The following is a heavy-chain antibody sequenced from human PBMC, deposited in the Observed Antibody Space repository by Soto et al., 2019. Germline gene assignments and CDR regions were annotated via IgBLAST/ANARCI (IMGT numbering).Heavy chain of an antibody. CDR2: ISSSSRTI. D-gene: IGHD3-3*01. V-gene: IGHV3-48*02. Sequence: PGGSLRLSCAASGLTFSSYSMNWVRQAPGKGLEWVSFISSSSRTIYYADSVRGRFTISRDNAKNSLYLQMNSLRDDDTAVYYCATGLLEGPAYWGQGTLVTVSS. CDR1: GLTFSSYS. J-gene: IGHJ4*02. CDR3: ATGLLEGPAY.